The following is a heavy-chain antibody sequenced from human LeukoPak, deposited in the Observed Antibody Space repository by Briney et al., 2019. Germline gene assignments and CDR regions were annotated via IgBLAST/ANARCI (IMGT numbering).Heavy chain of an antibody. CDR3: AKDLLTGSDAFDI. D-gene: IGHD1-20*01. CDR1: GFTFSSYW. CDR2: INSDGSST. J-gene: IGHJ3*02. V-gene: IGHV3-74*01. Sequence: GGSLRLSCAASGFTFSSYWMHWVRQAPGKGLVWVSRINSDGSSTSYADSVKGRFTISRDNAKNTPYLQMNSLRAEDTAVYYCAKDLLTGSDAFDIWGQGTMVTVSS.